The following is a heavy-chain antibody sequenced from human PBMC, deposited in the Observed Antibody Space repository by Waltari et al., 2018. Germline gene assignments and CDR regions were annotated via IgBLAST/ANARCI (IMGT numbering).Heavy chain of an antibody. Sequence: VQLVQSGAEGQKPGSSVKVSCQASGYTSTVYYMHWVRQAPGQEFEWMGWIDPNSGGTKYVQKFQGWVTMTRDTSIRTAYMELSRLRSDDTAVYYCARDAGLFYGMDVWGQGTTVTVSS. CDR3: ARDAGLFYGMDV. J-gene: IGHJ6*02. D-gene: IGHD2-21*01. V-gene: IGHV1-2*04. CDR2: IDPNSGGT. CDR1: GYTSTVYY.